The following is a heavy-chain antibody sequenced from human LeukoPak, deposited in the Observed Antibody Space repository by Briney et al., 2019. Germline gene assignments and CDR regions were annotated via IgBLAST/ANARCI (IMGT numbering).Heavy chain of an antibody. J-gene: IGHJ6*02. D-gene: IGHD1-14*01. Sequence: ASVKVSCKASAYTFTNYDINWVRQATGQGLEWMGWMNPNSGNTGYAQKFLGRVTMTRNTSISTAYMELSSLRSEDTAVYYCARGRWGTSYYGMDVWDQGTTVSVSS. CDR2: MNPNSGNT. CDR1: AYTFTNYD. V-gene: IGHV1-8*01. CDR3: ARGRWGTSYYGMDV.